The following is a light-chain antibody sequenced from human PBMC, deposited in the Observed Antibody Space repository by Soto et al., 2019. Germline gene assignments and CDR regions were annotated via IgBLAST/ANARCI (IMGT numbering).Light chain of an antibody. V-gene: IGKV3-15*01. J-gene: IGKJ4*01. CDR3: QQYNNWSFLS. CDR2: GAA. Sequence: EILMTQSPATLSVSPVEGPTLSCRASQSVSSNLAWYQQKPGQAPGLLIYGAATRATGIPARFSGNGSGTEFTLTISGLQSEDFAVYYCQQYNNWSFLSFGGAPKVEIK. CDR1: QSVSSN.